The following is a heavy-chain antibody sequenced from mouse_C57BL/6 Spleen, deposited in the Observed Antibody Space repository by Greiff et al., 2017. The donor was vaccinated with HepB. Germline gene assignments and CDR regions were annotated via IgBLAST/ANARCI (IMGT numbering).Heavy chain of an antibody. D-gene: IGHD1-1*01. CDR3: ARGGPITTVVEDY. CDR1: GYTFTSYW. Sequence: QVQLQHPGAELVRPGTSVKLSCKASGYTFTSYWMHWVKQRPGQGLEWIGVIDPSDSYTNYNQKFKGKATLTVDTSSSTAYMQLSSLTSEDAAVYYCARGGPITTVVEDYWGQGTSVTVSS. J-gene: IGHJ4*01. CDR2: IDPSDSYT. V-gene: IGHV1-59*01.